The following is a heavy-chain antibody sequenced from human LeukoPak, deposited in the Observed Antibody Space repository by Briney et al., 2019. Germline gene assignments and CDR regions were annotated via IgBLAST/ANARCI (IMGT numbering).Heavy chain of an antibody. CDR2: INPSGGST. CDR3: ARESLTYYYDSSGYPDY. CDR1: GYTFTSYY. Sequence: ASVKVSCKASGYTFTSYYMHWVRQAPGHGLEWMGIINPSGGSTSYAQKFQGRVTMTRDTSTSTVYMELSSLRSEDTAVYYCARESLTYYYDSSGYPDYWGQGTLVTVSS. V-gene: IGHV1-46*01. D-gene: IGHD3-22*01. J-gene: IGHJ4*02.